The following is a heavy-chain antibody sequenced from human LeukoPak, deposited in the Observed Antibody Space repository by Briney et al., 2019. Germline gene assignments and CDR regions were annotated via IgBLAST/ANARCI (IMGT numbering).Heavy chain of an antibody. CDR2: ISGSGGST. Sequence: PGGSLRLSCAASGFTFSSYAMSWVRQAPGKGLEWVSAISGSGGSTYYADSVKGRFTISRDNSKNTLYLQMNSLRAEDTAVYYCAKVAMGRIVVVPAATRNYFDYWGQGTLVTVSS. V-gene: IGHV3-23*01. CDR3: AKVAMGRIVVVPAATRNYFDY. J-gene: IGHJ4*02. D-gene: IGHD2-2*01. CDR1: GFTFSSYA.